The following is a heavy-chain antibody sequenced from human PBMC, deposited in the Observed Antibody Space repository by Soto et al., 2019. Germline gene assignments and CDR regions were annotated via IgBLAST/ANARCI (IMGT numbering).Heavy chain of an antibody. CDR1: GFTFDDYA. CDR3: AKAVVDPSSTYTTHGTYYYGMDV. D-gene: IGHD2-2*01. CDR2: ISWNTGAI. Sequence: EVKLVESGGGLVQPGRSLRLSCAASGFTFDDYAMHWVRQAPGKGLEWVSGISWNTGAIGYADSVKGRFTISRDNTKNSLYLQMNSLRPEDTALYYCAKAVVDPSSTYTTHGTYYYGMDVWGQGTTVTVSS. V-gene: IGHV3-9*01. J-gene: IGHJ6*02.